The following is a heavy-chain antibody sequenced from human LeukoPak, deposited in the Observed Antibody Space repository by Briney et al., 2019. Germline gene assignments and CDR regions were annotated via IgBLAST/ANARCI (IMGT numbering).Heavy chain of an antibody. D-gene: IGHD3-16*01. CDR2: IYYSGST. Sequence: PSETLSLTCTVSGGSIRGYYWSWVRQPPGKGLEWIAYIYYSGSTNYNPSLKSRVTISLDTSKNQFSLKLSSVTAADTAVYYCAVGATHYYMDVWGKGTTITVSS. V-gene: IGHV4-59*08. CDR3: AVGATHYYMDV. J-gene: IGHJ6*03. CDR1: GGSIRGYY.